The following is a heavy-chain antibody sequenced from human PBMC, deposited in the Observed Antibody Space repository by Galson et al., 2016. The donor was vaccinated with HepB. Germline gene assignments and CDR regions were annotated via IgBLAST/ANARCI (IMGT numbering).Heavy chain of an antibody. V-gene: IGHV3-7*03. CDR1: GINFSPYW. Sequence: SLRLSCAGAGINFSPYWMNWVRQAPGKGLEWVANIKQDGSETHNLDSVKGRFTISRDDVKNSVYLQMNSLRDEDTAVYHCARDQRGGYYESNGSACDICGLGTKVSVSS. J-gene: IGHJ3*02. CDR3: ARDQRGGYYESNGSACDI. D-gene: IGHD3-22*01. CDR2: IKQDGSET.